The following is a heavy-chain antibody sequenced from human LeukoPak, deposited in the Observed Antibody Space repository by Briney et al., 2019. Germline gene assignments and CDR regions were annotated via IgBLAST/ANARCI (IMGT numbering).Heavy chain of an antibody. J-gene: IGHJ6*04. CDR3: ARGLRQGSAWSWGPKEKSYQYMDV. Sequence: SETLSLTCAVFGGSFSGYYWSWIRQPPGKGLEWIGEINHGGSTNYNPSLESRVTVSADTSRNQLSLSLTSVTAADSAVYFCARGLRQGSAWSWGPKEKSYQYMDVWGTGTTVIVSS. D-gene: IGHD6-19*01. V-gene: IGHV4-34*01. CDR1: GGSFSGYY. CDR2: INHGGST.